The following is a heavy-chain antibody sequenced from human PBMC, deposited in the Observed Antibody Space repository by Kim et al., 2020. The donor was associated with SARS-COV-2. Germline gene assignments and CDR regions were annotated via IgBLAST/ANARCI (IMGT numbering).Heavy chain of an antibody. CDR1: GGSFSGYY. Sequence: SETLSLTCAVYGGSFSGYYWSWIRQPPGKGLEWIGEINHSGSTNYNPSLKSRVTISVDTSKKQFSLKLSSVTAADTAVYYCARGGSITMIVVVTHGYFDYWGQGTLVTVSS. CDR2: INHSGST. D-gene: IGHD3-22*01. J-gene: IGHJ4*02. CDR3: ARGGSITMIVVVTHGYFDY. V-gene: IGHV4-34*01.